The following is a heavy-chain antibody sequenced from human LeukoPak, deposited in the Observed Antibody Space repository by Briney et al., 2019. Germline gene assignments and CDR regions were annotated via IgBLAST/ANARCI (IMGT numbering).Heavy chain of an antibody. CDR2: ISGSGGST. D-gene: IGHD3-3*01. CDR1: GFTFSNYA. J-gene: IGHJ4*02. V-gene: IGHV3-23*01. Sequence: GGSLRLSCAASGFTFSNYAMNWVRQAPGKGLEWVSTISGSGGSTYYADSVKGRFTISRDNSKNTLYLQMNSLRAEDTAVYYCARVGRGGYYGFDYWGQGTLVTVSS. CDR3: ARVGRGGYYGFDY.